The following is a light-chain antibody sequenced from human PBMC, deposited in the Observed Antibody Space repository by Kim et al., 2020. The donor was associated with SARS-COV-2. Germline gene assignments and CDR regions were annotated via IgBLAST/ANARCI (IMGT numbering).Light chain of an antibody. CDR3: QHRLT. V-gene: IGKV3-15*01. J-gene: IGKJ1*01. CDR1: QSVSSN. CDR2: GAS. Sequence: EIVMTQSPATLSVSPGERATLSCRASQSVSSNLAWYQQKPGQAPRLLIYGASTRATGIPARFSGSGSGTEFTLTISSLQSEDFAVYYCQHRLTFGQGTKVDIK.